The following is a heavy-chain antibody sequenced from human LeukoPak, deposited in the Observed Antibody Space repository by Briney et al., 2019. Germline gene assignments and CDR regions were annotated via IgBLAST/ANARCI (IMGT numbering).Heavy chain of an antibody. J-gene: IGHJ4*02. V-gene: IGHV1-2*02. D-gene: IGHD2-2*01. CDR1: GYTFTGYY. CDR2: INPNSGDT. CDR3: ARDERVPAAKFDY. Sequence: GASVKVSCKASGYTFTGYYMHWVRQAPGQGLEWMGWINPNSGDTNYAQKFQGRVTMTRDTSISTAYMELSRLRSDDTAVYYCARDERVPAAKFDYWGQGTLVTVSS.